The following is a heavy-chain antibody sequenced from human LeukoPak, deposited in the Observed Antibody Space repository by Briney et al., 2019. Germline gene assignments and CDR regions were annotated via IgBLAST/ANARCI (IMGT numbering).Heavy chain of an antibody. J-gene: IGHJ5*02. D-gene: IGHD3-3*01. V-gene: IGHV4-4*07. Sequence: SETLSLTCTVSGGSISSYYWSWIRRPAGKGLEWIGRIYTSGSTNYNPSLKSRVTMSVDTSKNQFSLKLSSVTAADTAVYYCGRGHDFWSDRFDPWGQGNLVTVSS. CDR1: GGSISSYY. CDR2: IYTSGST. CDR3: GRGHDFWSDRFDP.